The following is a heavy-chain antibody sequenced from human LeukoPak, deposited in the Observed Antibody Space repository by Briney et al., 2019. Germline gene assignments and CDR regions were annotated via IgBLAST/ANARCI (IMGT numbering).Heavy chain of an antibody. V-gene: IGHV1-69*04. CDR1: GGTFSSYA. D-gene: IGHD3-10*01. CDR3: AQEGGSGSFKLDY. J-gene: IGHJ4*02. CDR2: IIPIFGIA. Sequence: EASVKVSCKASGGTFSSYAISWVRQAPGQGLEWMGRIIPIFGIANYAQKFQGRVTITADKSTSTAYMELSSLRSEDTAVYYCAQEGGSGSFKLDYWGQGTLVTVSS.